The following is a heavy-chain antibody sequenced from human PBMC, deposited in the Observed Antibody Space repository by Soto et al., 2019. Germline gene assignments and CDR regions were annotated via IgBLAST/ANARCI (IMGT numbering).Heavy chain of an antibody. V-gene: IGHV4-59*08. CDR2: IYYSGST. J-gene: IGHJ4*02. CDR1: GGYISSYY. D-gene: IGHD1-7*01. CDR3: ARQRTGTMFDY. Sequence: PSETLSLTCTVSGGYISSYYWSWIRQHPGKGLEWIGYIYYSGSTYYNPSLKSRVTISVDTSKNQFSLKLSSVTAADTAVYYCARQRTGTMFDYWGQGTLVTVSS.